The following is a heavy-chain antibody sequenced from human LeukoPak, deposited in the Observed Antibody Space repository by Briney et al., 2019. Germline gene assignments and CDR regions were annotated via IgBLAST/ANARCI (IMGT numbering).Heavy chain of an antibody. Sequence: SETLSLTCTVSSCSISIYYWGWVRQPPGKGLEWIGRIYTTGTTHYNPSLKSRVTMSMDTSTNQFSLNLRSMTAADTAVYYSGRQGYTASYYFLDYWSQGTLVAVS. CDR1: SCSISIYY. CDR2: IYTTGTT. D-gene: IGHD1-26*01. J-gene: IGHJ4*02. CDR3: GRQGYTASYYFLDY. V-gene: IGHV4-4*07.